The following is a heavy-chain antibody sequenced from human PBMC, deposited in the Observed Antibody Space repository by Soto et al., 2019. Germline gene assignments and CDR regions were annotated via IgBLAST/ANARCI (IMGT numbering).Heavy chain of an antibody. CDR2: IWYDGSNK. Sequence: GGSLRLSCAASGFTFSSYGMHWVRQAPGKGLEWVAVIWYDGSNKYCADSVKGRFTISRDNSKNTLYLQMNSLRAEDTAVYYCARESTNIPLDYWGQGALVTVSS. V-gene: IGHV3-33*01. J-gene: IGHJ4*02. CDR1: GFTFSSYG. CDR3: ARESTNIPLDY.